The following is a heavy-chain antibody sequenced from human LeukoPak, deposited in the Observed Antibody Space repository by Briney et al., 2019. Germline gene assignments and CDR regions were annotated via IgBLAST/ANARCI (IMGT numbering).Heavy chain of an antibody. J-gene: IGHJ3*02. V-gene: IGHV4-38-2*02. CDR1: GYSISSGYY. CDR2: IYHSGST. D-gene: IGHD6-13*01. Sequence: SETLSLTCTVSGYSISSGYYWGWIRQPPGKGLEWIGSIYHSGSTYYNPSLKSRVTVSVDTSKNQFSLKLSSVTAADTAVYYCARTGIAAATSYAFDIWGQGTMVTVSS. CDR3: ARTGIAAATSYAFDI.